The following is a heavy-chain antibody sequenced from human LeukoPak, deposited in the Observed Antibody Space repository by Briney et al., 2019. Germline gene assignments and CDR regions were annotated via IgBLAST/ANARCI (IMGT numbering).Heavy chain of an antibody. V-gene: IGHV3-48*01. D-gene: IGHD2-21*01. CDR3: ARELTYCGGDCEWFDP. CDR2: ISSSSSTI. J-gene: IGHJ5*02. Sequence: GGSLRLSCAASGFTFSSYSMNWVRQAPGKGLEWVSYISSSSSTIYYADSAKGRFTISRDNAKNSLYLQMNSLRAEDTAVYYCARELTYCGGDCEWFDPWGQGTLVTVSS. CDR1: GFTFSSYS.